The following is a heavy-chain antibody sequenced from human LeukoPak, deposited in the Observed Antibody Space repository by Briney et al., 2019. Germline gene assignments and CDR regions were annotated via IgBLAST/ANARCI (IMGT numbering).Heavy chain of an antibody. Sequence: SETLSLTCTVSGGSISSYYWIWFRQPPGKGLEWIGYIYYSGSTNYNPSLKSRVTISVDTSKNQFSLRLSSVTAADTAVYYCARLTMVRGVIITKHFDYWGQGTLVTVSS. CDR2: IYYSGST. V-gene: IGHV4-59*08. J-gene: IGHJ4*02. D-gene: IGHD3-10*01. CDR3: ARLTMVRGVIITKHFDY. CDR1: GGSISSYY.